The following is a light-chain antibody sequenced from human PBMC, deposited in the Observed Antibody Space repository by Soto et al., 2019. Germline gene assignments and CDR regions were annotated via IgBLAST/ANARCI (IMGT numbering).Light chain of an antibody. J-gene: IGLJ2*01. CDR2: TTN. V-gene: IGLV7-43*01. CDR3: LLYYGGAHLV. CDR1: TGAVTSANY. Sequence: QAVVTQEPSLTVSPGGTVTLTCASSTGAVTSANYPSWFQQKPGQPPRTLIYTTNSRHSWTPARFSGSLLGGKAALTLSGEQPEDEADYYCLLYYGGAHLVVGGGTQLTVL.